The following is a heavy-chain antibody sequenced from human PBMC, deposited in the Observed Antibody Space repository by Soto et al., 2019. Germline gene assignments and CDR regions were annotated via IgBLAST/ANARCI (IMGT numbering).Heavy chain of an antibody. CDR1: GYTFTGYY. Sequence: ASVKVSCKASGYTFTGYYMHWVRQAPGQGLEWMGWINPNSGGTNYAQKFQGRVTMTRDTYISTAYMELSRLRSDDAAVYYCARDRVAAVGYYYYYGRNVWGNGHTVTVSS. J-gene: IGHJ6*01. CDR2: INPNSGGT. V-gene: IGHV1-2*02. D-gene: IGHD6-13*01. CDR3: ARDRVAAVGYYYYYGRNV.